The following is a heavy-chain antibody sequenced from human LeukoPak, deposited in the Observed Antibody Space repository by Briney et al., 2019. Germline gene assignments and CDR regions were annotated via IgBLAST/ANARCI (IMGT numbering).Heavy chain of an antibody. J-gene: IGHJ4*02. CDR1: GYTFTGYY. CDR3: ASSRSGGGFDY. Sequence: GASVKVSCKASGYTFTGYYMHWVRQAPGQGLEWMGWISAYNGNTNYAQKLQGRVTMTTDTSTSTAYMELRSLRSDDTAVYYCASSRSGGGFDYWGQGTLVTVSS. D-gene: IGHD3-10*01. V-gene: IGHV1-18*04. CDR2: ISAYNGNT.